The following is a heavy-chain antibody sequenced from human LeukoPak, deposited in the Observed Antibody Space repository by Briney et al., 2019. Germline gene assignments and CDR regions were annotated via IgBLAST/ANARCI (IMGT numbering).Heavy chain of an antibody. Sequence: ASVKVSCKASGYTFTSYYMHWVRQAPGQGLEWMGRINPSGGSTSYAQKFQGRVTMTRDMSKSTVYMELSSLSSEDTAVYYCARESRYFDWPIYDYWGQGTLVTVSS. CDR3: ARESRYFDWPIYDY. J-gene: IGHJ4*02. D-gene: IGHD3-9*01. V-gene: IGHV1-46*01. CDR2: INPSGGST. CDR1: GYTFTSYY.